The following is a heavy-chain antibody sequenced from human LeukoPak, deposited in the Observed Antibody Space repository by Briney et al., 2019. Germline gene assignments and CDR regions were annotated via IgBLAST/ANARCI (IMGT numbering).Heavy chain of an antibody. J-gene: IGHJ4*02. Sequence: SETLSLTCTVSGGSISSSSYYWGWIRQPPGKGLEWIGSLFYTGSTYYNPSLESRVTTSVDTSKNQFSLKLSSVTAADTAVYYCARFIRGGTYYDSWGQGTLVTVSS. CDR3: ARFIRGGTYYDS. CDR2: LFYTGST. V-gene: IGHV4-39*01. D-gene: IGHD1-26*01. CDR1: GGSISSSSYY.